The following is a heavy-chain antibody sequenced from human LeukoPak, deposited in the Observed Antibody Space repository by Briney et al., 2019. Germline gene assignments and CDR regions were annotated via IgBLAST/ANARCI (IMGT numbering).Heavy chain of an antibody. CDR1: GFTVSSNS. V-gene: IGHV3-53*05. J-gene: IGHJ6*02. Sequence: GGSLRLSCAASGFTVSSNSMNWVRQAPGKGLEWVSVIKTGGGTHYGDSVKGRFIVSRDSSKNTLYLQMNSLRAEDTAVYYCARERGLAPVAASDYYYYYGMDVWGQGTTVTVSS. CDR2: IKTGGGT. CDR3: ARERGLAPVAASDYYYYYGMDV. D-gene: IGHD2-15*01.